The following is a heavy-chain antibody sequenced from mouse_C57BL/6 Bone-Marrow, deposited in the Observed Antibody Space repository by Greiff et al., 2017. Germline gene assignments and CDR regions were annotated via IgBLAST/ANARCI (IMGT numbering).Heavy chain of an antibody. CDR3: ARAVTTRAMDY. Sequence: QQSCKASGYTFTSYWMHWVKQRPGQGLEWIGEIDPSDSYTNYNQKFKGKSTLTVDKSSSTAYMQLSSLTSEDSAVYYCARAVTTRAMDYWGQGTSVTVSS. V-gene: IGHV1-69*01. CDR2: IDPSDSYT. D-gene: IGHD2-5*01. J-gene: IGHJ4*01. CDR1: GYTFTSYW.